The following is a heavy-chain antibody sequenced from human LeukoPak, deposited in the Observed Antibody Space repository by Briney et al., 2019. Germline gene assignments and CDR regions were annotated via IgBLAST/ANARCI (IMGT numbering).Heavy chain of an antibody. Sequence: GGSLRLSCAASGFTFDDYGMHWVRQAPGKGLEWVSGISWNSGSIGYADSVKGRFTISRDNSKNTLYLQMNSLRAEDTAVYYCAKPPNSKYDFWSGYYGNYFDYWGQGTLVTVSS. J-gene: IGHJ4*02. CDR3: AKPPNSKYDFWSGYYGNYFDY. CDR1: GFTFDDYG. V-gene: IGHV3-9*01. D-gene: IGHD3-3*01. CDR2: ISWNSGSI.